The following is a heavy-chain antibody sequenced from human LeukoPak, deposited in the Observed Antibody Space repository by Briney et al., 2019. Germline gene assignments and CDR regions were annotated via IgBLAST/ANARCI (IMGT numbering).Heavy chain of an antibody. CDR1: GGSISSSSYY. V-gene: IGHV4-39*07. CDR3: ARGRLSSSWYMSRINWFDP. CDR2: IYYSGST. J-gene: IGHJ5*02. D-gene: IGHD6-13*01. Sequence: SETLSLTCTVSGGSISSSSYYWGWIRQPPGKGLEWIGSIYYSGSTNYNPSLKSRVTISVDTSKNQFSLKLSSVTAADTAVYYCARGRLSSSWYMSRINWFDPWGQGTLVTVSS.